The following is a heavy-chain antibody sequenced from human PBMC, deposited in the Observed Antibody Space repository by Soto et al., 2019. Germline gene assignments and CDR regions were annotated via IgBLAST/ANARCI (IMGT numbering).Heavy chain of an antibody. J-gene: IGHJ4*02. CDR2: ISYDGSNK. Sequence: PGGSLRLSCAASGFAFSSYAIRCVRHAPFKWLEWVAVISYDGSNKYYADSVKGRFTISRDNSKNTLYLQMNSLRAEDTAVYYCAREMSRGYSYGYNGYWGQGTLVTVSS. V-gene: IGHV3-30-3*01. CDR3: AREMSRGYSYGYNGY. CDR1: GFAFSSYA. D-gene: IGHD5-18*01.